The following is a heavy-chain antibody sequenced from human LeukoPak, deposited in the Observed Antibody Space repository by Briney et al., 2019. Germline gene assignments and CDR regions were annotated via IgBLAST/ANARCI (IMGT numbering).Heavy chain of an antibody. CDR2: VGIDSGNT. V-gene: IGHV3-48*01. J-gene: IGHJ4*02. D-gene: IGHD5-24*01. CDR1: GFRFSDYS. Sequence: GGALRLSCAASGFRFSDYSMNWVRQAPGKGLEWISYVGIDSGNTNYADAVKGRFTISGDKAKHSLYLQMNSLRVEDTAVYYCARDYKYAFDNWGQGTLVTVSS. CDR3: ARDYKYAFDN.